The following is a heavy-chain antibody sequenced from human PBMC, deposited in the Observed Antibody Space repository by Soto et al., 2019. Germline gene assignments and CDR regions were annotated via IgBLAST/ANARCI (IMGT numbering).Heavy chain of an antibody. D-gene: IGHD3-10*01. CDR3: ARVKITMVRGVTWFDP. CDR2: INHSGST. J-gene: IGHJ5*02. CDR1: GGSFSGYY. V-gene: IGHV4-34*01. Sequence: QVQLQQWGAGLLKPSETLSLTCAVYGGSFSGYYWSWIRQPPGKGLEWIGEINHSGSTNYNPSLKSRVTISVDTSKNQFSLKLSSVTAADTAVYYCARVKITMVRGVTWFDPWGQEPWSPSPQ.